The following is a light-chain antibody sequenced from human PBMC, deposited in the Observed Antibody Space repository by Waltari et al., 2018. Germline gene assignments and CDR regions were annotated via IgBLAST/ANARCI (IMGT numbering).Light chain of an antibody. CDR2: YDG. Sequence: SYDVTQPPSVSVFPGQTARITCGGDNIGTKNVHWYQQRPPQAPALVIFYDGDRPSGIPERFSGSNSGKTATLTISAVEAGDEADYYCQVWDSVSGHWVFGGGTRLTVL. CDR3: QVWDSVSGHWV. J-gene: IGLJ2*01. V-gene: IGLV3-21*01. CDR1: NIGTKN.